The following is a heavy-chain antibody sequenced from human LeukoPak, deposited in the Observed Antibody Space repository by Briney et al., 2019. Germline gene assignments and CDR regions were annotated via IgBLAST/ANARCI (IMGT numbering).Heavy chain of an antibody. CDR3: ARRAYYDILTGYIDY. CDR2: IYYSGST. Sequence: PPETLSLTCTVSGGSISSYYWSWIRQPPGKALEWIGYIYYSGSTNYNPSLKSRVTISVDTSKNQFSLKLNSVTAADTAVYYCARRAYYDILTGYIDYWGQGTLVTVSS. D-gene: IGHD3-9*01. V-gene: IGHV4-59*01. CDR1: GGSISSYY. J-gene: IGHJ4*02.